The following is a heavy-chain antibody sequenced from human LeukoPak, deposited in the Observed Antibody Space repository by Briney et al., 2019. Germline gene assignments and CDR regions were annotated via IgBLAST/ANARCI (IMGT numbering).Heavy chain of an antibody. D-gene: IGHD3-3*01. J-gene: IGHJ4*02. CDR2: ISAYNGNT. V-gene: IGHV1-18*01. CDR3: ARDKGNPFYDFWSGYYTGIDY. Sequence: ASVKVSCKASGYTFTSYGISWVRQAPGQGLEWMGWISAYNGNTNCAQKLQGRVTMTTDTSTSTAYMELRSLRSDDTAVYYCARDKGNPFYDFWSGYYTGIDYWGQGTLVTVSS. CDR1: GYTFTSYG.